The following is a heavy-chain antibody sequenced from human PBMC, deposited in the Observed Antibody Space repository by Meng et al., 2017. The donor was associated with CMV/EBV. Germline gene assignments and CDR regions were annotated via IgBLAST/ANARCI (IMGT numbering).Heavy chain of an antibody. CDR2: IKSKTDGGTT. Sequence: GGSLRLSCAASGFTFSNAWMSWVRQAPGKGLEWVGRIKSKTDGGTTDYAAPVKGRFTISRDDSKNTLYLQMNSLKTEDTAVHYCTTEPWNYVYYYYGMDVWGQGTTVTVSS. D-gene: IGHD1-7*01. CDR1: GFTFSNAW. J-gene: IGHJ6*02. V-gene: IGHV3-15*01. CDR3: TTEPWNYVYYYYGMDV.